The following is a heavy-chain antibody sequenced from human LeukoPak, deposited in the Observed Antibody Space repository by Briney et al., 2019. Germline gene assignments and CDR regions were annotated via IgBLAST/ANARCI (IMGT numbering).Heavy chain of an antibody. J-gene: IGHJ3*01. D-gene: IGHD3-22*01. CDR2: IRRDGTT. Sequence: GGSLRLSCAASGFTVSTKYMAWVRQAPGKGLEWVSVIRRDGTTSYADSVKGRFTISRDNSKSTLYLQMNSLTAEGTAVYYCTREGYFHDSSGYENDALDVWGQGTMVTISS. CDR3: TREGYFHDSSGYENDALDV. CDR1: GFTVSTKY. V-gene: IGHV3-53*01.